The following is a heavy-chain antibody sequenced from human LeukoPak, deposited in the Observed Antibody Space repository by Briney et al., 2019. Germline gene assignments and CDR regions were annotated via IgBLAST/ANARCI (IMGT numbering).Heavy chain of an antibody. D-gene: IGHD6-19*01. CDR3: ARGIAVAGTGFDY. CDR2: MNPNSGNT. J-gene: IGHJ4*02. V-gene: IGHV1-8*03. Sequence: GASVKVSCKASGYTFTGYYMHWVRQATGQGLEWMGWMNPNSGNTGYAQKFQGRVTITRNTSISTAYMEQSSLRSEDTAVYYCARGIAVAGTGFDYWGQGTLVTVSS. CDR1: GYTFTGYY.